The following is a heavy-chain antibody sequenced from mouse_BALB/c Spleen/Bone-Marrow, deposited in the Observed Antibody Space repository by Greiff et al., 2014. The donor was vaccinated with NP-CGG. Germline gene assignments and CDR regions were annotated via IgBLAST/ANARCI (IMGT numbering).Heavy chain of an antibody. CDR1: GFNIKDTY. CDR2: IDPANGNT. Sequence: VQLKQSGAELVKPGASVKLSCTASGFNIKDTYMHWVKQRPEQGLEWIGRIDPANGNTKYDPKFQGKATITADTSSNTAYLQHSSLTSGDDAVDYCARYYYGSSLFDYWGQGTTLTVSS. D-gene: IGHD1-1*01. CDR3: ARYYYGSSLFDY. V-gene: IGHV14-3*02. J-gene: IGHJ2*01.